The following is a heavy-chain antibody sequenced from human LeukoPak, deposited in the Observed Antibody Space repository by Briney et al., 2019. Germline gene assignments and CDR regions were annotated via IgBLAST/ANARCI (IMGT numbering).Heavy chain of an antibody. CDR2: IYYSGTT. V-gene: IGHV4-59*01. J-gene: IGHJ4*02. CDR3: ARSKYYFDY. CDR1: SGSISSAY. D-gene: IGHD2/OR15-2a*01. Sequence: KPSETLSLTCTVCSGSISSAYWSWIRQPPGKGLEWIGYIYYSGTTNYNPSLKSRVTMSVDTSNKLFTLKLSSVTAADTAVYYCARSKYYFDYWGQGSLVTVSS.